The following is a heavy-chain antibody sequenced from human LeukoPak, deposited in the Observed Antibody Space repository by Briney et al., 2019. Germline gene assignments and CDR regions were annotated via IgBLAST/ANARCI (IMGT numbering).Heavy chain of an antibody. CDR1: DSTFSSYA. D-gene: IGHD3-22*01. Sequence: GRSLRLSCQAPDSTFSSYAMHWVRQPPGKGLEWVAVISYGGSNKYYADSVKGRFTISRDNSKNTLYLQMNSLRAEDTAVYYCARADYDSSGYRFQHWGQGTLVTVSS. CDR3: ARADYDSSGYRFQH. V-gene: IGHV3-30*01. CDR2: ISYGGSNK. J-gene: IGHJ1*01.